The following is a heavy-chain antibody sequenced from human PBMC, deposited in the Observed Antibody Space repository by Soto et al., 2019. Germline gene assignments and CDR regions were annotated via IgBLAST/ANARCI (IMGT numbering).Heavy chain of an antibody. CDR3: AREPNYFDY. Sequence: ASVKVSCKPSGYTFTTYGITWVRQAPGQGLEWMGWISAHNGNKKYAQKLQGRVTMTTDTSTSTAYMELRSLRSDDTAVYYCAREPNYFDYWGQGTLVTVS. V-gene: IGHV1-18*01. CDR2: ISAHNGNK. J-gene: IGHJ4*02. CDR1: GYTFTTYG.